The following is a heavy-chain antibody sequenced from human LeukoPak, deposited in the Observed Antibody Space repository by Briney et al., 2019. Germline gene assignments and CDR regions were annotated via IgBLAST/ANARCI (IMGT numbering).Heavy chain of an antibody. J-gene: IGHJ3*01. CDR1: GGSISSYC. Sequence: SETLSLTCIVSGGSISSYCWSWIRQPPGKGLEWIGNICDSGTTKYNPSLKSRATISMDTSKIQFSLNLNSVTDADTAVYYCTRDRGLAARPVAFDVWGQGTLVSVSS. D-gene: IGHD6-6*01. CDR2: ICDSGTT. V-gene: IGHV4-59*01. CDR3: TRDRGLAARPVAFDV.